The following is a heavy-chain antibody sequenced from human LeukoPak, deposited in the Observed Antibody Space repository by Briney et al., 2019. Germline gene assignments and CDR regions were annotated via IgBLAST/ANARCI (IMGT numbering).Heavy chain of an antibody. Sequence: GGSLRLSCAASGFTFNTYAMSWVRQAPGKGLEWVSAISSSGGTTYYSDSVKGRFTISRDNSKNTLYLQMSSLRGEDTAVYYCARDLSLGYSYGYIEYWGQGTLVTVSS. CDR2: ISSSGGTT. D-gene: IGHD5-18*01. CDR3: ARDLSLGYSYGYIEY. CDR1: GFTFNTYA. J-gene: IGHJ4*02. V-gene: IGHV3-23*01.